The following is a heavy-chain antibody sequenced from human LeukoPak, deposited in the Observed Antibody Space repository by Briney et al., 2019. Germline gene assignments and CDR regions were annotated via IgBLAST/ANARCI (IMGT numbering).Heavy chain of an antibody. Sequence: PSETLSLTCTVSGGSISSYYWSWIRQPPGKGLEWIGYIYYSESTNYNPSLKSRVTISVDTSKNQFSLKLSSVTAADTAVYYCARTLAAGYWYFDLWGRGTLVTVSS. D-gene: IGHD6-13*01. CDR2: IYYSEST. CDR1: GGSISSYY. V-gene: IGHV4-59*08. CDR3: ARTLAAGYWYFDL. J-gene: IGHJ2*01.